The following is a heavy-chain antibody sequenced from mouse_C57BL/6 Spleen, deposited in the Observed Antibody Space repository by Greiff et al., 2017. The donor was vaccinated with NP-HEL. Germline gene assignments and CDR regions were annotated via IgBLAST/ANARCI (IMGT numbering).Heavy chain of an antibody. J-gene: IGHJ4*01. Sequence: EVKLMESGGGLVKPGGSLKLSCAASGFTFSSYTMSWVRQTPEKRLEWVATISGGGGNTYYPDSVKGRFTISRDNAKNTLYLQMSSLRSEDTALYYCARHRVDYGSSYGAMDYWGQGTSVTVSS. CDR3: ARHRVDYGSSYGAMDY. CDR2: ISGGGGNT. CDR1: GFTFSSYT. D-gene: IGHD1-1*01. V-gene: IGHV5-9*01.